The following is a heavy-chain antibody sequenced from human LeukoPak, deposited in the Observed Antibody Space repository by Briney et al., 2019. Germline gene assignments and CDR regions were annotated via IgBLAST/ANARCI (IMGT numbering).Heavy chain of an antibody. D-gene: IGHD3-22*01. J-gene: IGHJ4*02. CDR2: IIPIFGTA. V-gene: IGHV1-69*05. CDR3: ARGTYYDSSGYSTPYYFDY. CDR1: GGTFSSYA. Sequence: EASVKVSCKASGGTFSSYAISWARQAPGQGLEWMGGIIPIFGTANYAQKFQGRVTITTDESTSTAYMELSSLRSEDTAVYYCARGTYYDSSGYSTPYYFDYWGQGTLVTVSS.